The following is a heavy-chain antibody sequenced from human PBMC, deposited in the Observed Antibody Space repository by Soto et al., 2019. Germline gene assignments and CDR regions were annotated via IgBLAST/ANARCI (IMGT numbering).Heavy chain of an antibody. V-gene: IGHV4-59*08. CDR1: GGSISSYY. Sequence: SETLSLTCTVSGGSISSYYWSWIRQPPGKGLEWIGYIYYSGSTNYNPSLKSRVTISVDTSKNQFSLKLSSVTAADTAVYYCARGVFDSSSSYGMDVWGQGTTVTVS. D-gene: IGHD6-13*01. CDR2: IYYSGST. J-gene: IGHJ6*02. CDR3: ARGVFDSSSSYGMDV.